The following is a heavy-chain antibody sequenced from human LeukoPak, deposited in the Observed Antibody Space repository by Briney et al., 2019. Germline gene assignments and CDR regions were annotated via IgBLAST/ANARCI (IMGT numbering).Heavy chain of an antibody. CDR1: GFTFSTYA. J-gene: IGHJ4*02. V-gene: IGHV3-23*01. CDR2: ISGSGSST. CDR3: ARGGTMYYGSGNFDY. D-gene: IGHD3-10*01. Sequence: GWSLRLSFAASGFTFSTYAMSWVRQAPGKGLEWVSAISGSGSSTYYADSVKGRFTISRDNSKNTLYLQMNSLRAEDTAVYSCARGGTMYYGSGNFDYWGQGTLVTVSS.